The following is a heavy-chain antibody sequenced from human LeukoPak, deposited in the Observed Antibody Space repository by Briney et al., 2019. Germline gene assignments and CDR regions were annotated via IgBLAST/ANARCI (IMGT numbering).Heavy chain of an antibody. J-gene: IGHJ5*02. CDR3: TRDLGR. V-gene: IGHV3-48*02. Sequence: GGSLRLSCAASGFTFTTYTMNWVRQAPGKGLEWISYISASGDTIYYADSVKGRFIISKNSARNSLYLQMNSLSDEDTAIYYCTRDLGRWGQGTLVTVSS. CDR1: GFTFTTYT. CDR2: ISASGDTI.